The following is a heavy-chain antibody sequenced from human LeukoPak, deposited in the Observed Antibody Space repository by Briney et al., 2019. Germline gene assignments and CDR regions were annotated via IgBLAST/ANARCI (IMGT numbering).Heavy chain of an antibody. V-gene: IGHV3-53*04. CDR3: ARLHDTAMETYYFDY. CDR1: GFTVSSNY. D-gene: IGHD5-18*01. J-gene: IGHJ4*02. CDR2: IYSGGST. Sequence: GGSLRLSCAASGFTVSSNYMSWVRQAPGKGLEWVSVIYSGGSTYYADSVKGRFTISRHNSKNTLYLQMNSLRTEDTAVYYCARLHDTAMETYYFDYWGQGTLVTVSS.